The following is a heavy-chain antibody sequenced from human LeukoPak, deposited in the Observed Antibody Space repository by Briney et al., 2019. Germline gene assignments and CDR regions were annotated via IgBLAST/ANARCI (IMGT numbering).Heavy chain of an antibody. CDR3: ARVGYDYYYGMDV. CDR1: GFTFSGYS. Sequence: GGSLRLSCAASGFTFSGYSLNWVRQAPGKGLEWISYISTAGTTVYYADSVKGRFAISRDNAKNSLYLQMNSLRVEDTAVYYCARVGYDYYYGMDVWGQGTTVTVSS. V-gene: IGHV3-48*04. J-gene: IGHJ6*02. CDR2: ISTAGTTV. D-gene: IGHD3-16*01.